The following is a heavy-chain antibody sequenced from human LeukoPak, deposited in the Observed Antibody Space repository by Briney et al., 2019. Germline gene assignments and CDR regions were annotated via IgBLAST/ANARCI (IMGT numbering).Heavy chain of an antibody. CDR1: GGSISSGGYY. J-gene: IGHJ5*02. Sequence: PSETLSLTCTVSGGSISSGGYYWSWIRQPPGKGLEWIGYISHSGSTYYNPSLKSRVTISVDRSKNQFSLKLSSVTAADTAVYYCARDGFGEPGRFDPWGQGTLVTVSS. D-gene: IGHD3-10*01. CDR3: ARDGFGEPGRFDP. CDR2: ISHSGST. V-gene: IGHV4-30-2*01.